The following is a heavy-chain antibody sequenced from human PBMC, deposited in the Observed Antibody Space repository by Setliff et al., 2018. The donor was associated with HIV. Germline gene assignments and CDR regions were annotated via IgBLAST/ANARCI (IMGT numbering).Heavy chain of an antibody. V-gene: IGHV4-34*01. CDR3: ARHPAGLDGWSYFDW. CDR1: GGSFSGYY. Sequence: SETLSLTCAVYGGSFSGYYWNWIRQPPGKGLEWIGEINHSGSTNYNPSLRSRVTISVDTSKNQFSLRLSSVTAADTAVYYCARHPAGLDGWSYFDWWSQGTLVTVSS. J-gene: IGHJ4*02. D-gene: IGHD6-19*01. CDR2: INHSGST.